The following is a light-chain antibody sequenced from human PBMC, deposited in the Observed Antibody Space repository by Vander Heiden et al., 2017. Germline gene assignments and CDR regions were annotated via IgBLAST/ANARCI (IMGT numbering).Light chain of an antibody. CDR2: GAS. V-gene: IGKV3-15*01. CDR1: QTVSNN. Sequence: EIVMTQPPATLSVSAGERVTLSCRASQTVSNNLAWYQQKPGQAPRALILGASGRATGIPVRFSGSGSGTEFTLTISSLQSEDFAAYYCLQYNNWPHTFGQGTNLEIK. CDR3: LQYNNWPHT. J-gene: IGKJ2*01.